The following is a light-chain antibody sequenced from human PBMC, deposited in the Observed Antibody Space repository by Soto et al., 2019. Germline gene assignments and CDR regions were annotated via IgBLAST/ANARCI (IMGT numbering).Light chain of an antibody. CDR2: KAS. J-gene: IGKJ2*01. V-gene: IGKV1-5*03. CDR3: QQYNSYSYT. CDR1: QSISSW. Sequence: DIQKTQSPSTLSASVGDRVTITCRASQSISSWLAWYQQKPGKAPKLLIYKASSLESGVPSRFSGSGSGTEFTLTVSSLQPDDFATYYCQQYNSYSYTFGQGTKLEIK.